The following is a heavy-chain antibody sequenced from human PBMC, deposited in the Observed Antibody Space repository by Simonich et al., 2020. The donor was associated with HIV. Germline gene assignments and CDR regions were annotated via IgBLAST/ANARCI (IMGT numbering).Heavy chain of an antibody. CDR3: ARRHPTTVTTPYFDY. D-gene: IGHD4-17*01. V-gene: IGHV4-34*01. Sequence: QVQLQQWGAGLLKPSETLYLTCAVYGGSFSGYYWCGIRQPPGKGRGWIGEINHSGSTNYNPSLKSRVTISVDTSKNQFSLKLSSVTAADTAVYYCARRHPTTVTTPYFDYWGQGTLVTVSS. CDR1: GGSFSGYY. J-gene: IGHJ4*02. CDR2: INHSGST.